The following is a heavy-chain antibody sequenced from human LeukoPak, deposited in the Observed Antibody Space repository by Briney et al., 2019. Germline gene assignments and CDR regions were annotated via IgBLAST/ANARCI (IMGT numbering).Heavy chain of an antibody. CDR1: GGSFSGYY. D-gene: IGHD2-2*01. V-gene: IGHV4-34*01. J-gene: IGHJ4*02. CDR2: INHSGST. CDR3: ARGRGVPAAYSDY. Sequence: SETLSLTCAVYGGSFSGYYWSWIRQPPGKGLEWIGEINHSGSTNYNPSLKSRVTISVDTSKNQFSLKLSSVTAADTAVYYCARGRGVPAAYSDYWGQGTLVTVSS.